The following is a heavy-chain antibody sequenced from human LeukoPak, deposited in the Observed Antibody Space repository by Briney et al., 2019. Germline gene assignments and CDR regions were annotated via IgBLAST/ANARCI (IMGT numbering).Heavy chain of an antibody. CDR2: IGSSGSTI. V-gene: IGHV3-48*03. Sequence: GGSLRLSCAASGFTFSAYEMNWVRQAPGKGLEWVSYIGSSGSTIYYADSVKGRFTISRDNAKNSLSLQMNSLRAEDTAVYYCARDYGGSSPFDYWGQGTLVTVSS. J-gene: IGHJ4*02. CDR3: ARDYGGSSPFDY. CDR1: GFTFSAYE. D-gene: IGHD4-23*01.